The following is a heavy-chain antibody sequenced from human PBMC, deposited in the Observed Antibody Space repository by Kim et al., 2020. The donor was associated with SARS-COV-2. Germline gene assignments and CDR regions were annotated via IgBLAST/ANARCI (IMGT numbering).Heavy chain of an antibody. CDR2: INHSGST. D-gene: IGHD5-12*01. CDR1: GGSFSGYY. V-gene: IGHV4-34*01. CDR3: ARWGRDGYKSAEIKRAFDI. J-gene: IGHJ3*02. Sequence: SETLSLTCAVYGGSFSGYYWSWIRQPPGKGLEWIGEINHSGSTNYNPSLKSRVTISVDTSKNQFSLKLSSVTAADTAVYYCARWGRDGYKSAEIKRAFDIWGQGTMVTVSS.